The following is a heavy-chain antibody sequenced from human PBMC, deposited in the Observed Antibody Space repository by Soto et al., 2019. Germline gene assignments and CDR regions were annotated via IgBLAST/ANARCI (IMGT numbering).Heavy chain of an antibody. J-gene: IGHJ4*02. Sequence: GESLKISCKGSGYTFTDYWIGWVRQLPGNGLEWMGIIYPGDSDARYSPSFPGQVTFSVDKSINTAYLQWNSLKASDTAMYYCARQGGEYNTMSDYWGQGTLVTVS. D-gene: IGHD3-10*01. V-gene: IGHV5-51*01. CDR1: GYTFTDYW. CDR2: IYPGDSDA. CDR3: ARQGGEYNTMSDY.